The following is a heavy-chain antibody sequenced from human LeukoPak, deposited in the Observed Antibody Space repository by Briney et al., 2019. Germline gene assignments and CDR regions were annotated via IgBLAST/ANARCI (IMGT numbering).Heavy chain of an antibody. Sequence: SETLSLTCTVSGGSISSYYWSWTRQPPGKGLEWIAYISDIGSINYNPSLKSRVTISLDTSKNQFSLKLSSVAAADTAVYYCAGHHPRNTVDFWGQGTLVTVSS. J-gene: IGHJ4*02. CDR1: GGSISSYY. CDR3: AGHHPRNTVDF. CDR2: ISDIGSI. D-gene: IGHD2/OR15-2a*01. V-gene: IGHV4-59*08.